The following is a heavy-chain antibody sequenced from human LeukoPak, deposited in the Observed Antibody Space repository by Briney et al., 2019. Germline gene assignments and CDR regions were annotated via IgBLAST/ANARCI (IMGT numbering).Heavy chain of an antibody. V-gene: IGHV1-18*01. Sequence: ASVKVSCKASGYTFTRFGISWVRQAPGKGREWMGWINTYNGNTNYAQKLQGRVTMTTDTSTSRVYMDLRSLRSDDTAVYYCARDRAGSAWYTTFDYWGQGTLVTVSS. J-gene: IGHJ4*02. CDR1: GYTFTRFG. D-gene: IGHD6-19*01. CDR3: ARDRAGSAWYTTFDY. CDR2: INTYNGNT.